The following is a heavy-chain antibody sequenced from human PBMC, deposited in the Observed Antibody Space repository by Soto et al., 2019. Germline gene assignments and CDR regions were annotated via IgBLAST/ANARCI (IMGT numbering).Heavy chain of an antibody. V-gene: IGHV3-30*03. CDR3: SRGGRQWLVTSDVSY. D-gene: IGHD6-19*01. CDR1: GFTFSDYA. Sequence: VQLVESGGGVVQPGRSLRLSCAASGFTFSDYAMHWVRQAPGKGLEWVAVVSHDGRNTHYADSVKVRFTISRDSPKDTVAQEITSQGAQDTAVYYCSRGGRQWLVTSDVSYWGQGAVVTVSS. CDR2: VSHDGRNT. J-gene: IGHJ4*02.